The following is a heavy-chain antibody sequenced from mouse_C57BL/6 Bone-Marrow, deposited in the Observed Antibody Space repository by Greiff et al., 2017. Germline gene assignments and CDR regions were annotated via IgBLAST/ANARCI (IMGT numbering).Heavy chain of an antibody. CDR1: GYTFTSYW. J-gene: IGHJ1*03. V-gene: IGHV1-53*01. Sequence: QVQLQQPGTELVKPGASVKLSCKASGYTFTSYWMHWVKQRPGQGLEWIGNINPSNGGTNYNEKFKSKATLTVDKSSSTAYMQLSSLTSEDSAVXYCANPHYYGKDFDVWGTGTTVTVSS. CDR3: ANPHYYGKDFDV. CDR2: INPSNGGT. D-gene: IGHD1-1*01.